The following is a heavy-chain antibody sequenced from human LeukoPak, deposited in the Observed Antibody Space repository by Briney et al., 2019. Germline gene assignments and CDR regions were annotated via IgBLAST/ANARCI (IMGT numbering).Heavy chain of an antibody. CDR1: GFSFSSYT. V-gene: IGHV3-21*01. J-gene: IGHJ5*02. Sequence: GGSLRLSCAAPGFSFSSYTMNWVRQTPGKGLEWVSSISGSSSYIYYADSVKGRFTISRDNAKNSLYLHMNSLRAEDTAVYYCARAYYYDVNWFDPWGQGTLLTVSS. CDR3: ARAYYYDVNWFDP. D-gene: IGHD3-22*01. CDR2: ISGSSSYI.